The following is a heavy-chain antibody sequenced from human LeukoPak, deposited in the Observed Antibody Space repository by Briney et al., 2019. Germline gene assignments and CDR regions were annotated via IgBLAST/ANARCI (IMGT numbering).Heavy chain of an antibody. D-gene: IGHD5-12*01. CDR2: INPNSGGT. Sequence: ASVKVSCKASGYTFTGYYMHWVRQAPGQGLEWMGWINPNSGGTNYAQKFQGRVTMTRDTSISTAYMELSRLRSDDTAVYYCASLPLSDIVATTGDYWGQGTLVTVSS. V-gene: IGHV1-2*02. J-gene: IGHJ4*02. CDR1: GYTFTGYY. CDR3: ASLPLSDIVATTGDY.